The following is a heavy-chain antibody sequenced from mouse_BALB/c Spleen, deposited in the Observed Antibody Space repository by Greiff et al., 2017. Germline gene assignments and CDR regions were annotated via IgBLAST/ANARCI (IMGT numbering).Heavy chain of an antibody. D-gene: IGHD4-1*01. CDR2: IDPFNGGT. V-gene: IGHV1S135*01. CDR1: GYSFTSYY. CDR3: SGKGFDY. J-gene: IGHJ2*01. Sequence: LVESGPELMKPGASVKISCKASGYSFTSYYMHWVKQSHGKSLEWIGYIDPFNGGTSYNQKFKGKATLTVDKSSSTAYMHLSSLTSEDSAVYYCSGKGFDYWGQGTTLTVSS.